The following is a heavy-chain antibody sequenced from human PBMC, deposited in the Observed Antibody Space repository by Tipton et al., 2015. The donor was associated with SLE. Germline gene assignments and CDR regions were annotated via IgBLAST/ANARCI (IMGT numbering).Heavy chain of an antibody. CDR1: GGSISVTNYF. Sequence: TLSLTCTVSGGSISVTNYFWAWIRQPPGKGLEWIGSAYYDGTTYYNSSLKSRVTISVDTSKNQFSLKLSSVAAADTAVYFCARLVGGYARWGQGTLVTVSS. D-gene: IGHD5-12*01. J-gene: IGHJ4*02. V-gene: IGHV4-39*01. CDR3: ARLVGGYAR. CDR2: AYYDGTT.